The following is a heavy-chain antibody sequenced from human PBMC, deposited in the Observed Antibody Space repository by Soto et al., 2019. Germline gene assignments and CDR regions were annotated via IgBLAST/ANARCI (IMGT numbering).Heavy chain of an antibody. D-gene: IGHD1-1*01. CDR1: GLTFSTDE. V-gene: IGHV3-48*03. CDR3: VREGGSLAFDS. Sequence: EVQLVASGGDLVPPGGSLRLSCAVSGLTFSTDEMNWVRQAPGKGLEWLAYISYTSTTIKYADSVKGRFAVSRDNAKKSLYLQMNNLRLEATAIYYCVREGGSLAFDSWGQGTLVTVSS. J-gene: IGHJ4*02. CDR2: ISYTSTTI.